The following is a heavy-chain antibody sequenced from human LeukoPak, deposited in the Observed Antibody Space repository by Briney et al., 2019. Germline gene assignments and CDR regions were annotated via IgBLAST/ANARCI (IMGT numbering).Heavy chain of an antibody. CDR2: IYYSGST. D-gene: IGHD2-15*01. CDR3: ARDSQKGFVAAIEI. J-gene: IGHJ4*02. V-gene: IGHV4-59*12. CDR1: GGSISSYY. Sequence: SETLSLTCTVSGGSISSYYWSWIRQPPGKGLEWIGYIYYSGSTNYNPSLKSRVTMSVDTSKNQFSLKLSSVTAADTAVYYCARDSQKGFVAAIEIWGQGTLVTVSS.